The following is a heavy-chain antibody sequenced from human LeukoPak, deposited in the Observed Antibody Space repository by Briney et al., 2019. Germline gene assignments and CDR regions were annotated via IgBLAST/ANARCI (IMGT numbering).Heavy chain of an antibody. V-gene: IGHV6-1*01. CDR1: GDSVSSNSAA. CDR2: TYCRSKRST. Sequence: SQTLSLTCAISGDSVSSNSAAWNWIRQSPSRGLEWLGRTYCRSKRSTDYAVSVKSRITVNPDTSKNQFSLQLNSVTPEDTAVYYCARLENWAFDFWGQGTLITVSS. CDR3: ARLENWAFDF. J-gene: IGHJ4*02. D-gene: IGHD7-27*01.